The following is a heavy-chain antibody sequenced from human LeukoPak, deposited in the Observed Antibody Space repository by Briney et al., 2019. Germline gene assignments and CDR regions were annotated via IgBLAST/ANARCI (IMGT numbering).Heavy chain of an antibody. V-gene: IGHV3-7*01. J-gene: IGHJ4*02. CDR2: IKQDGSEK. Sequence: GGSLRLSCAASGFSISNYWMRWVRQAPGKGLEWVANIKQDGSEKNYVDSVKGRFTISRDNAKNSLILQMNSLRDEDTAVYYCARGVCAPFDSWGQGTLVSVSS. CDR3: ARGVCAPFDS. CDR1: GFSISNYW.